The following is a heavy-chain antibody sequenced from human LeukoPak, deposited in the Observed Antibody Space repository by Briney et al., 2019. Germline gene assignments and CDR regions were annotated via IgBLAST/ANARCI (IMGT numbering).Heavy chain of an antibody. CDR1: GFTVSGNY. Sequence: GGSLRLSCATSGFTVSGNYMSWVRQAPGKGLEWVSIIYTGGSTYYADSVRGRFTISRDSSKNTLYLQMNSLRAEDTAVYYCAREQRWLEGPYYYYYGMDVWGQGTTVTVSS. CDR3: AREQRWLEGPYYYYYGMDV. V-gene: IGHV3-53*01. CDR2: IYTGGST. J-gene: IGHJ6*02. D-gene: IGHD5-24*01.